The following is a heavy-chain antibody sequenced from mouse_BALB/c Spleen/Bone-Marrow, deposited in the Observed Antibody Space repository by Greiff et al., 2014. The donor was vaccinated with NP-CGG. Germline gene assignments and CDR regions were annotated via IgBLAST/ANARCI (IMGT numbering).Heavy chain of an antibody. V-gene: IGHV1S29*02. Sequence: VQLKESGPELVKPGASVKISCKASGYTFTDYNMHWVKQSHGKSLEWIGYIYPYNGGTCYNQKFKSKATLTVDNSSSTAYMELRSLTSEDSAVYYCARWLPYWGQGTLVTVSA. CDR3: ARWLPY. CDR2: IYPYNGGT. CDR1: GYTFTDYN. J-gene: IGHJ3*01.